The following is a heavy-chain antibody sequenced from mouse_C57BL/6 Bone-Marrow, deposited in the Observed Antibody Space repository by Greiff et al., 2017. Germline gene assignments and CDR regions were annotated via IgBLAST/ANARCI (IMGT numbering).Heavy chain of an antibody. CDR2: ISSGGSYT. J-gene: IGHJ3*01. V-gene: IGHV5-6*01. CDR3: ARHAGFAY. Sequence: EVQRVESGGDLVKPGGSLKLSCAASGFTFSSYGMSWVRQTPDKRLEWVATISSGGSYTYYPDSVKGRFTISRDNAKNTLYLQMNSLKSEDTAMYYCARHAGFAYWGQGTLVTVSA. CDR1: GFTFSSYG.